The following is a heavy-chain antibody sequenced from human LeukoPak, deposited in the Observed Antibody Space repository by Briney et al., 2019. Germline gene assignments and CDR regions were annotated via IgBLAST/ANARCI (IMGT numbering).Heavy chain of an antibody. J-gene: IGHJ4*02. CDR1: GYTFTVYY. V-gene: IGHV1-2*02. CDR2: INPNSGGT. CDR3: ATERGYSSGWYTDY. Sequence: ASVKVSCKASGYTFTVYYMHWVRQAPGQGLEWMGWINPNSGGTNYAQKFQGRVTMTRDTSISTAYMELSRLTSDDTAVYYCATERGYSSGWYTDYWGQGTLVTVSS. D-gene: IGHD6-19*01.